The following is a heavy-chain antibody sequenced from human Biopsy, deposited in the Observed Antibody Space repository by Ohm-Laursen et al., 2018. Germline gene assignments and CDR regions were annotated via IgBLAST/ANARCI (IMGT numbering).Heavy chain of an antibody. V-gene: IGHV1-69*13. D-gene: IGHD1-26*01. CDR2: IISMFGTA. Sequence: SVKVSCKASGGTFINYAFSWVRQAPGQGLEWMGGIISMFGTANYAQMFQGRVTISADESTSTSYMELSSLTTEDTAIYYCARGPHSGSHSCFDYWGRGALVTVSS. CDR1: GGTFINYA. J-gene: IGHJ4*02. CDR3: ARGPHSGSHSCFDY.